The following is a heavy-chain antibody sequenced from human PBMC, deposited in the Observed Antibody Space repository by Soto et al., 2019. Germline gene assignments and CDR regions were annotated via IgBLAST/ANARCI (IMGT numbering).Heavy chain of an antibody. Sequence: GGSLRLSCAASGFTFSSYAMSWVRQAPGKGLEWVSAISGSGGSTYYADSVKGRFTISRDNSKNTLYLQMNSLRAEDTVVYYCAKDRDYDPQNDAFDIWGQGTMVTVSS. CDR2: ISGSGGST. CDR1: GFTFSSYA. CDR3: AKDRDYDPQNDAFDI. J-gene: IGHJ3*02. D-gene: IGHD4-17*01. V-gene: IGHV3-23*01.